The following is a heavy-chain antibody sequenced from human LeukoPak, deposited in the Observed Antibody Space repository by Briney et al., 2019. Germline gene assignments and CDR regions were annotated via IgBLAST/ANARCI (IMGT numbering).Heavy chain of an antibody. CDR2: MYYSGST. D-gene: IGHD1-1*01. V-gene: IGHV4-59*08. J-gene: IGHJ4*02. Sequence: PSETLSLTCTVSGASISRYYLSWIRQPPGEGLEWIGYMYYSGSTNYNPSLKSRVTISVDTSKNQFSLKLTSVTAADTAVYFCARHDNAEDPFDYWGQGALVTVSA. CDR1: GASISRYY. CDR3: ARHDNAEDPFDY.